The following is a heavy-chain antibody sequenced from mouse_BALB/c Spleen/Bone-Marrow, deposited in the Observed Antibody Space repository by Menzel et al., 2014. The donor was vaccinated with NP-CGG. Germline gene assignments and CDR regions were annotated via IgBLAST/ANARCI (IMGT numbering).Heavy chain of an antibody. Sequence: EVQLQQSGAELVRSGASVRLSCTTSDFNIKDYYIHWVKQRPVQGLEWIGWIDPESGDTEYAPKFQGKATMSAGTSSNTAYLQLSSLTSEDTAVYYCNAGVTTRPWFSYWGQGTLVTVSA. CDR1: DFNIKDYY. CDR2: IDPESGDT. D-gene: IGHD2-2*01. J-gene: IGHJ3*01. CDR3: NAGVTTRPWFSY. V-gene: IGHV14-4*02.